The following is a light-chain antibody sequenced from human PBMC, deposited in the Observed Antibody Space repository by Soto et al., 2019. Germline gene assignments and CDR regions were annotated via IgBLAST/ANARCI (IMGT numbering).Light chain of an antibody. V-gene: IGKV3-15*01. CDR3: QQYNNWPPFT. J-gene: IGKJ3*01. CDR2: DAS. Sequence: IVLTQSPATLSVSPGERATLSCRASQSVSSNLAWYQQRPGQAPRLLIYDASTRAAGIPARFIGSGSGTEFTLTISSLQSEDFAVYHCQQYNNWPPFTFGPGTKVDIK. CDR1: QSVSSN.